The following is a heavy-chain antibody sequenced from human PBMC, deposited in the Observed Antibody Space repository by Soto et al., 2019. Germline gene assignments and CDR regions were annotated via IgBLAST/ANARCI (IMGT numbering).Heavy chain of an antibody. CDR2: IYYSGST. Sequence: SETLSLTCTVSGGSISSYYWSWIRQPPGKGLEWIGYIYYSGSTNYNPSLKSRVTISVDTSKNQFSLKLSSVTAADTAVYYCARQHLGDAFDIWGQGTMVTVSS. J-gene: IGHJ3*02. CDR1: GGSISSYY. V-gene: IGHV4-59*08. CDR3: ARQHLGDAFDI.